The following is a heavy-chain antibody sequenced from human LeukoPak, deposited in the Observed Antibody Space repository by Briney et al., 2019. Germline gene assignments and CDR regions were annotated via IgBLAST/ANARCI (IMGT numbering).Heavy chain of an antibody. CDR2: ITSSGDDI. V-gene: IGHV3-11*01. J-gene: IGHJ4*02. D-gene: IGHD5-12*01. CDR3: ASDIVATSGDF. Sequence: GGSLRLSCAASGFTFSVYYMSWVRQAPGEGLEWVAYITSSGDDIYYADSVKGRFTISRDNAKNALFLRMRSLRVEDTATYYCASDIVATSGDFWGQATLVSAPS. CDR1: GFTFSVYY.